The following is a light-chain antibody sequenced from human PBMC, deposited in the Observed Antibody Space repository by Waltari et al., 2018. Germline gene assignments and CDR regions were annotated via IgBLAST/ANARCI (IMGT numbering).Light chain of an antibody. V-gene: IGKV3-15*01. CDR2: GAS. CDR3: QQYNNWPPYT. Sequence: EIGMTQSPATLSVSPGERATLSCRASHSVTTKLAWYQQKHGQAPRLLIYGASTRATGIPARFSGSGSGTEFTLTISSLQSEDFAVYYCQQYNNWPPYTFGQGTKLEIK. CDR1: HSVTTK. J-gene: IGKJ2*01.